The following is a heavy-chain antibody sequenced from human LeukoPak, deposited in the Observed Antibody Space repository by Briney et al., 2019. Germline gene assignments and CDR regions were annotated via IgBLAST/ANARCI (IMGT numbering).Heavy chain of an antibody. CDR1: GGSISSGDYY. Sequence: SETLSLTCTVSGGSISSGDYYWSWIRQPPGKGLEWIGSIYYSGSTYYNPSLKSRVTISVDTSKNQFSLKLSSVTAADTAVYYCARHRYYYGSGIDYWGQGTLVTVSS. D-gene: IGHD3-10*01. CDR2: IYYSGST. V-gene: IGHV4-39*01. J-gene: IGHJ4*02. CDR3: ARHRYYYGSGIDY.